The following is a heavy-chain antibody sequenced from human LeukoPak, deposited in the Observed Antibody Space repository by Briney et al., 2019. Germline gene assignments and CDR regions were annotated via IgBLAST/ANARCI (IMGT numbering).Heavy chain of an antibody. D-gene: IGHD3-10*02. V-gene: IGHV3-48*04. J-gene: IGHJ6*04. CDR2: ISTTGSSI. CDR3: AELGITMIGGV. Sequence: GGSLRLSCAASGFTLSDFSMNWVRQAPGKGLEWVSYISTTGSSIYYADSVKGRLTISRDNAKNSLYLRMNSLRAEDTAVYYCAELGITMIGGVWGKGTTVTISS. CDR1: GFTLSDFS.